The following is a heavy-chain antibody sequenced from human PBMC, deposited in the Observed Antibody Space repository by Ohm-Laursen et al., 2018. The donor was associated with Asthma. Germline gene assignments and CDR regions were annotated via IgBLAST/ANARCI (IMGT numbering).Heavy chain of an antibody. CDR3: ATSRRLGY. Sequence: SLRLSCAASGFTFSSYGMHWVRQAPGKGLEWVANIKQDGTEEFYVDSVKGRFTISRGNAKNLLFLEMINLRAEDTAVYYCATSRRLGYWGQGTLVTVSS. D-gene: IGHD6-6*01. CDR1: GFTFSSYG. CDR2: IKQDGTEE. V-gene: IGHV3-7*01. J-gene: IGHJ4*02.